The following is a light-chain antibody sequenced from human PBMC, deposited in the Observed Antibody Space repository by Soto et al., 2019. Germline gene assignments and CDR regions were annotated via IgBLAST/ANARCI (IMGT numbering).Light chain of an antibody. CDR2: DAS. Sequence: EIVMTQSPATLSVSPGERATLSCRASQSVSSNLAWYQQKPGQTPKRLIYDASTRATGIPARFSGSGSGTEFALTISSLQSEDFAVYYCQQYNVWPLTFGGGTKVEFK. CDR1: QSVSSN. V-gene: IGKV3-15*01. J-gene: IGKJ4*01. CDR3: QQYNVWPLT.